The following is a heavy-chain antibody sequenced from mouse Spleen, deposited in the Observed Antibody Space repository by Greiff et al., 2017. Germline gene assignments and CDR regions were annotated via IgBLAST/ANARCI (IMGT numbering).Heavy chain of an antibody. D-gene: IGHD2-4*01. V-gene: IGHV5-6-2*01. CDR3: ARNYYDYDGGGFDY. CDR1: GFTFSSYA. J-gene: IGHJ2*01. Sequence: EVMLVESGGGLVKPGGSLKLSCAASGFTFSSYAMSWVRQTPEKRLEWVAAINSNGGSTYYPDTVKDRFTISRDNAKNTLYLQMSSLRSEDTALYYCARNYYDYDGGGFDYWGQGTTLTVSS. CDR2: INSNGGST.